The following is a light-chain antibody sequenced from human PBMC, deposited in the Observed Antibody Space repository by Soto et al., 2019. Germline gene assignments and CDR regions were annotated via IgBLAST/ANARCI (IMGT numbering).Light chain of an antibody. CDR3: SSYAGSNNYV. Sequence: QSALTQPPSASGSPGQSVTISCTGTNSDVGGYKYVSWYQQHPGKAPKLMIYEVSKRPSGVPDRFSGSKSGNTAFLTVSGLQAEDEADYYCSSYAGSNNYVFGTGTKLTVL. J-gene: IGLJ1*01. V-gene: IGLV2-8*01. CDR2: EVS. CDR1: NSDVGGYKY.